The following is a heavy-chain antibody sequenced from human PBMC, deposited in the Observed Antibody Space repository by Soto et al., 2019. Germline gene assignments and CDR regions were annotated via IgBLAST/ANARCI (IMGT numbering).Heavy chain of an antibody. V-gene: IGHV3-48*01. D-gene: IGHD6-13*01. CDR1: GFTFSRYS. CDR2: ISSSSSTI. J-gene: IGHJ4*02. Sequence: GGSLRLSCAASGFTFSRYSMNWVRQAPGKGLEWVSYISSSSSTIYYADSVKGRFTISRDNAKNSLYLQMKTLRAEDTAVYYCAKVSSSWYAGFFDLWGQGTPVTVSS. CDR3: AKVSSSWYAGFFDL.